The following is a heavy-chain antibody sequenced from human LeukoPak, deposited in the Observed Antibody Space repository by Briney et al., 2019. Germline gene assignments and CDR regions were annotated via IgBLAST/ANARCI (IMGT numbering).Heavy chain of an antibody. J-gene: IGHJ5*02. CDR3: ARDLSSGYLEWFDP. CDR1: GGSISSYY. V-gene: IGHV4-4*07. D-gene: IGHD3-22*01. Sequence: SETLSLTCTVSGGSISSYYWSWIRQPAGKGLEWIGRIYTSGSTNYNPSLKSRVTMSVDTSKNQFSLKLSSVTAADTAVYYCARDLSSGYLEWFDPWGQGTLVTVSS. CDR2: IYTSGST.